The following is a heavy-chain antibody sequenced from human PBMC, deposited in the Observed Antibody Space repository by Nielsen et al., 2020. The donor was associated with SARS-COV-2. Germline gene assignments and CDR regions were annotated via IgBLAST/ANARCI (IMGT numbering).Heavy chain of an antibody. CDR3: ARESTDSSGYYWRYFDY. CDR1: GYTFTSYY. V-gene: IGHV1-46*01. CDR2: INPSGGST. J-gene: IGHJ4*02. Sequence: ASVKVSCKVSGYTFTSYYMHWVRQAPGQGLEWMGIINPSGGSTSYAQKFQGRVTMTRDTSTSTVYMELSSLRSEDTAVYYCARESTDSSGYYWRYFDYWGQGTLVTVSS. D-gene: IGHD3-22*01.